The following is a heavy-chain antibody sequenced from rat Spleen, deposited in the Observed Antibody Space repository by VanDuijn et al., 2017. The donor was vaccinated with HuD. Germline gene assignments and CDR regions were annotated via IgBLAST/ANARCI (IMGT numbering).Heavy chain of an antibody. D-gene: IGHD5-1*01. J-gene: IGHJ2*01. CDR1: GFTFSSFS. CDR2: ISTGGGST. CDR3: ARQNWPYYFDY. V-gene: IGHV5-25*01. Sequence: EVQLVESGGGLVQPGRSLKLSCAGTGFTFSSFSMAWVRQAPKKGLELVAYISTGGGSTYYQDSVKGRFTISRDNAKSSLYLQMNSLKSEDTATYYCARQNWPYYFDYWGQGVMVTVSS.